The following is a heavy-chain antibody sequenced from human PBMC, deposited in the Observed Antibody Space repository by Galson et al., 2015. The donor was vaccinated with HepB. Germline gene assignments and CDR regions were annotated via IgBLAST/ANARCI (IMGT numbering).Heavy chain of an antibody. CDR3: AHVLPGAYFEY. CDR2: GYWDDGK. V-gene: IGHV2-5*02. D-gene: IGHD1-26*01. CDR1: GFSLTTDAVG. Sequence: PALVKPTQTLTLTCTFSGFSLTTDAVGVAWIRQPPGKALEWLALGYWDDGKRYSPSLKSRLTITKDTSKNQVVFTMTNMDPVDSATYYCAHVLPGAYFEYWGQGTLVTVSS. J-gene: IGHJ4*02.